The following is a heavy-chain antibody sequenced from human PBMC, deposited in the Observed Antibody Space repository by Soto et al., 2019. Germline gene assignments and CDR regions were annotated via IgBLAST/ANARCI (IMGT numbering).Heavy chain of an antibody. V-gene: IGHV3-33*01. CDR3: ARDRRFLEWLDY. Sequence: QVQLVESGGGVVQPGRSLTLSCVASGFRFTSYGIHWVRQAPGKGLEWVAVIWYDGSNKYYGDSVKGRFSISRDNSKNTVFLQMNSLRAEDMAVYYCARDRRFLEWLDYWGQGTLLSVSS. D-gene: IGHD3-3*01. J-gene: IGHJ4*02. CDR1: GFRFTSYG. CDR2: IWYDGSNK.